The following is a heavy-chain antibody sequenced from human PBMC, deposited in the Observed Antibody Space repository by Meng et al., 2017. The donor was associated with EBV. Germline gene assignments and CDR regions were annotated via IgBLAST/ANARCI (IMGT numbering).Heavy chain of an antibody. CDR2: LIPMVGAP. CDR1: GGTFRSDA. D-gene: IGHD3-10*01. V-gene: IGHV1-69*01. J-gene: IGHJ4*02. Sequence: LRLRQRVDEAKKPAALVKVSCRISGGTFRSDAVGWGRPAPEQGLEWMGGLIPMVGAPHYAQKFQGRVTIIADESTSTHSMELNSLRSEDTAMYYCASESGRGFTPDYWGQGTLVTVSS. CDR3: ASESGRGFTPDY.